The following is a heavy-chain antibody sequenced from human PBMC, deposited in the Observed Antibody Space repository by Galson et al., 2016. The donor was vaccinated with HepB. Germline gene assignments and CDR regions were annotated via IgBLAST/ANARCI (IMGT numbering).Heavy chain of an antibody. D-gene: IGHD1-14*01. J-gene: IGHJ4*02. Sequence: SLRLSCAASGFTFSSYAMSWVRQAPGKGLEWVSAISGSGGSTYYADSVKGRFTISRDNSKNTLYLQMNSLRAEDTAVYSCAKYLALYNTCAGYFDSWGQGTLVTVSS. V-gene: IGHV3-23*01. CDR2: ISGSGGST. CDR1: GFTFSSYA. CDR3: AKYLALYNTCAGYFDS.